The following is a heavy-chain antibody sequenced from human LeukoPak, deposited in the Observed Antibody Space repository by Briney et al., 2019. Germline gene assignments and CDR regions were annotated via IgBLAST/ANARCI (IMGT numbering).Heavy chain of an antibody. CDR2: LYSGGST. CDR3: ARPHGSGSYGAFVH. J-gene: IGHJ4*02. Sequence: GGSLRLSCAASGFTVSTNYMSWLRQAPGKGLEWVSVLYSGGSTNYADSVKGRFTISRDNSKNTLYLQMNSLRVEDTAVYYCARPHGSGSYGAFVHWGQGTLVTVSS. CDR1: GFTVSTNY. V-gene: IGHV3-53*01. D-gene: IGHD3-10*01.